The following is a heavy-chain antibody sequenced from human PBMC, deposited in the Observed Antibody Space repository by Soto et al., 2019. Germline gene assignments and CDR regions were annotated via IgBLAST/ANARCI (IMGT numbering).Heavy chain of an antibody. D-gene: IGHD3-10*01. V-gene: IGHV4-39*07. Sequence: SETLSLTCTVSGGSISSSSYYWGWIRQPPGKGLEWIGSIYYSGSTYYNPSLKSRVTISVDTSKNQFSLKLSSVTAADTAVYYCARDYYGSGIGGHWFDPWGQGTLVTVSS. J-gene: IGHJ5*02. CDR3: ARDYYGSGIGGHWFDP. CDR2: IYYSGST. CDR1: GGSISSSSYY.